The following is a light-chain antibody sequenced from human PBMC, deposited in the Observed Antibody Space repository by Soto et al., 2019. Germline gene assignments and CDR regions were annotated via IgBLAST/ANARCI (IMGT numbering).Light chain of an antibody. V-gene: IGKV2-28*01. J-gene: IGKJ4*01. CDR1: QSLLHSNGYKY. CDR3: MQALQTPST. CDR2: LGS. Sequence: DIVMTQSPLSLPVTPGEPASISCRSSQSLLHSNGYKYLDWYLQKPGQDQQLLIYLGSNLASGVPDRFSGSGSGTDFTLKISRVEADDVGVYYCMQALQTPSTFGGGTKVEIK.